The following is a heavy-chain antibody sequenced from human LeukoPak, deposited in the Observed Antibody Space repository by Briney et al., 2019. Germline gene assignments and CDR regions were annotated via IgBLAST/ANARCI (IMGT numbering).Heavy chain of an antibody. J-gene: IGHJ4*02. CDR3: ARAGYCSAAGCRLWAY. V-gene: IGHV7-4-1*02. CDR2: INTNTGNP. CDR1: GYTFTTYA. D-gene: IGHD2-15*01. Sequence: ASVKVSCKASGYTFTTYAMNWVRQAPGQGLEWMGWINTNTGNPTYAQGFTGRFVFSLDTSVSTAYLQISSLKAEDTAAYYCARAGYCSAAGCRLWAYWGQGTLVTVSS.